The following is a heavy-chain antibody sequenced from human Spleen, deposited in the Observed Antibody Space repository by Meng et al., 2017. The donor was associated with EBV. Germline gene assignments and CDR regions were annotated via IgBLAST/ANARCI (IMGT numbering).Heavy chain of an antibody. CDR3: ARNTQYGSLYYFDT. CDR2: IYQSGST. CDR1: GGSISSGGYS. D-gene: IGHD2-8*01. Sequence: LQRRECGSGLGKPSHTLSLTCAGAGGSISSGGYSWSWIRQPPWKGLEWIGYIYQSGSTFYNPSLRSRVTISLDRSNNQFSLKLNAVTAADTAVYYCARNTQYGSLYYFDTWGQGTLVTVSS. J-gene: IGHJ4*02. V-gene: IGHV4-30-2*01.